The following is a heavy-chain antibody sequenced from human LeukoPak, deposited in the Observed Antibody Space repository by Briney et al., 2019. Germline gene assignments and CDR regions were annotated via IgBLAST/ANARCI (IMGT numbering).Heavy chain of an antibody. CDR3: VKDLGMVRGVKQADY. J-gene: IGHJ4*02. CDR2: ISSNGGST. Sequence: GGALRLSCSASGFTFSSYAMHWVRQAPGKGLEYVSAISSNGGSTYYADSVKGRFTISRDNSKNTLYLQMSSLRAEDTAVYYCVKDLGMVRGVKQADYWGQGPLVTVSS. CDR1: GFTFSSYA. V-gene: IGHV3-64D*06. D-gene: IGHD3-10*01.